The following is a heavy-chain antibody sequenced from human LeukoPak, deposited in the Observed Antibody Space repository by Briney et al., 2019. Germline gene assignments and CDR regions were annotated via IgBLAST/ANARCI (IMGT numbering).Heavy chain of an antibody. Sequence: SETLSLTCAVYGGSFSGYYWRWIRQPPGKGVAWVGEINHSGSTNYNPSLKSRVTISVDTSKNQFSLKLSSVTAADTAVYYCARVFGGSYLYYFDYWGQGTLVTVSS. J-gene: IGHJ4*02. CDR2: INHSGST. CDR1: GGSFSGYY. V-gene: IGHV4-34*01. CDR3: ARVFGGSYLYYFDY. D-gene: IGHD1-26*01.